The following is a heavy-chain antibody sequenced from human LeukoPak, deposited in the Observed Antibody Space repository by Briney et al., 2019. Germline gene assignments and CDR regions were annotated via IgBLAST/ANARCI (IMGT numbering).Heavy chain of an antibody. CDR1: GGSISSYY. V-gene: IGHV4-4*09. CDR2: IHTSGST. CDR3: ARHSGGPFTNFDY. D-gene: IGHD3-16*01. J-gene: IGHJ4*02. Sequence: PSETLSLTCTVSGGSISSYYWSWIRQPPGKGLEWIGYIHTSGSTNYNPSLKSQVTISVDTSKNQFSLKLSSVTAADTAVYYCARHSGGPFTNFDYWGQGTLVTVSS.